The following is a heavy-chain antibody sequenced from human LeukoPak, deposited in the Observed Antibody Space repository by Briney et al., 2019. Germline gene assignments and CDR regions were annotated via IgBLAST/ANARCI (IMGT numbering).Heavy chain of an antibody. D-gene: IGHD2-2*01. J-gene: IGHJ4*02. V-gene: IGHV4-59*01. CDR1: GGSISRNY. CDR3: ARGYVNFDY. CDR2: MYYSGST. Sequence: PSETLSLTCTVSGGSISRNYWSWIRQPPGKGLEWIGYMYYSGSTNYNPSLKSRVSISLDTSKNQFSLKLSSVTAADTAVYYCARGYVNFDYWGQGTLVTVSS.